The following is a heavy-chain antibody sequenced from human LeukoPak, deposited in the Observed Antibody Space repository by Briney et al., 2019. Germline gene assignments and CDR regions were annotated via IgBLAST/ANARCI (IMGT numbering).Heavy chain of an antibody. V-gene: IGHV1-69*04. J-gene: IGHJ4*02. D-gene: IGHD1-26*01. Sequence: SVKVSCKASGGTFSSYAISWVRQAPGQGLEWMGRIIPILGIANYAQKFQGRVTITADKSTSTAYMELSSLRSEDTAVYYCARVPGTAGAADYWGQGTLVTVSS. CDR1: GGTFSSYA. CDR2: IIPILGIA. CDR3: ARVPGTAGAADY.